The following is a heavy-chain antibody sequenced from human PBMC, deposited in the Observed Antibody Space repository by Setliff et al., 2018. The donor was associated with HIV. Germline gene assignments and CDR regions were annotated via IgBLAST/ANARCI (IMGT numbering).Heavy chain of an antibody. CDR1: GYTFTGYY. Sequence: ASVQVSCKASGYTFTGYYMHWVRQAPGQGLEWMGRINPYSGDTNYAQKFQGRVTMTRDTSISTAYMELSRLRSDDTAVYYCARGSTAVNYYYYSIDVWGKGTTVTVSS. V-gene: IGHV1-2*06. CDR3: ARGSTAVNYYYYSIDV. CDR2: INPYSGDT. J-gene: IGHJ6*03. D-gene: IGHD2-2*01.